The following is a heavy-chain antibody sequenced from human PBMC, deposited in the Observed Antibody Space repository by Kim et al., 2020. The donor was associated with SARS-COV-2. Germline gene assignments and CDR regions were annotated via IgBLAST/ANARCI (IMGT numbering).Heavy chain of an antibody. V-gene: IGHV4-34*01. J-gene: IGHJ5*02. Sequence: YNPSLKSPVTLSVDTSKTQFSLKLSSVTAADTAVYYCAKGDSRRPNWFDPWGQGTLVTVSS. D-gene: IGHD6-13*01. CDR3: AKGDSRRPNWFDP.